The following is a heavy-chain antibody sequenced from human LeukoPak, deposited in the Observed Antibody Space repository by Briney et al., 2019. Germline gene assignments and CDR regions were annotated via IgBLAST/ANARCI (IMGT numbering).Heavy chain of an antibody. CDR3: ARLYYDILTGYYSYGMDV. V-gene: IGHV4-34*01. J-gene: IGHJ6*02. CDR2: INHSGST. D-gene: IGHD3-9*01. Sequence: SETLSLTCAVYGGSFSGYYWSWIRQPPGKGLEWIGEINHSGSTNYNPSLKSRVTISVDASKNQFSLKLSSVTAADTAVYYCARLYYDILTGYYSYGMDVWGQGTTVTVSS. CDR1: GGSFSGYY.